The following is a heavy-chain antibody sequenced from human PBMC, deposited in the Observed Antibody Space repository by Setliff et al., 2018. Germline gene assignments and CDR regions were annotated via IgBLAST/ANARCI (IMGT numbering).Heavy chain of an antibody. CDR3: TTGASLLWFGEFIARSPLDY. D-gene: IGHD3-10*01. V-gene: IGHV3-15*01. Sequence: PGGSLRLSCEVSGFTFSNVWMSWVRQAPGKGLEWVAHIKSKTDGGTTTYAAPVKGRFTISREDSKNTFYLQMNSLKTEDTAVYYCTTGASLLWFGEFIARSPLDYWGQGTLVTVSS. J-gene: IGHJ4*02. CDR2: IKSKTDGGTT. CDR1: GFTFSNVW.